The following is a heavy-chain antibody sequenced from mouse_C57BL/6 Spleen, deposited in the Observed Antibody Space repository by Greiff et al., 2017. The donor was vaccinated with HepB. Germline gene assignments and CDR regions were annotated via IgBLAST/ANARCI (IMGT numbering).Heavy chain of an antibody. CDR2: ISSGSSTI. CDR1: GFTFSDYG. J-gene: IGHJ4*01. Sequence: EVKLMESGGGLVKPGGSLKLSCAASGFTFSDYGMHWVRQAPEKGLEWVAYISSGSSTIYYADTVKGRFTISRDNAKNTLFLQMTSLRSEDTAMYYCARQLGPHYYAMDYWGQGTSVTVSS. D-gene: IGHD4-1*02. V-gene: IGHV5-17*01. CDR3: ARQLGPHYYAMDY.